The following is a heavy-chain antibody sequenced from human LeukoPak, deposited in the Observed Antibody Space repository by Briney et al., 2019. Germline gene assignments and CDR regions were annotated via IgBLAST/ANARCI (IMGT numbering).Heavy chain of an antibody. D-gene: IGHD2-15*01. CDR3: ARDHCSGGSCYVDY. J-gene: IGHJ4*02. CDR2: INSDGSST. Sequence: GGSLRLSCAASGFTFSSYWMHWVRQAPGKGLLWVSRINSDGSSTSYADSVKGRFTISRDNAKNTLYPQMNSLRAEDTAVYYCARDHCSGGSCYVDYWGQGTLVTVSS. CDR1: GFTFSSYW. V-gene: IGHV3-74*01.